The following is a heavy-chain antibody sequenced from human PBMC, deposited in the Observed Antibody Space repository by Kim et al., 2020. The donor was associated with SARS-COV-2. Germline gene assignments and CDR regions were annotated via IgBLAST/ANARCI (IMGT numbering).Heavy chain of an antibody. J-gene: IGHJ4*02. CDR2: IWYDGSNK. CDR1: GFTFSSYG. D-gene: IGHD3-3*01. V-gene: IGHV3-33*01. CDR3: AREYYDFWSGQDY. Sequence: GGSLRLSCAASGFTFSSYGMHWVRQAPGKGLEWVAVIWYDGSNKYYADSVKGRFTISRDNSKNTLYLQMNSLRAEDTAVYYCAREYYDFWSGQDYWGQGTLVTVSS.